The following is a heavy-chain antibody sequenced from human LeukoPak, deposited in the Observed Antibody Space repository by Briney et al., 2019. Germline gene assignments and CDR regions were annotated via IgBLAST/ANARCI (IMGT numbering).Heavy chain of an antibody. CDR3: ARVGTVLDGGY. D-gene: IGHD1-7*01. CDR2: IYYSGGT. V-gene: IGHV4-59*01. J-gene: IGHJ4*02. Sequence: SETLSLTCTVYGGSISSDYWSWIRQPPGKGLDWIGYIYYSGGTNYNPSLKSRVTISVDTSKKQFSLKLSSVAAADTAVYYCARVGTVLDGGYWGQGILVTVSS. CDR1: GGSISSDY.